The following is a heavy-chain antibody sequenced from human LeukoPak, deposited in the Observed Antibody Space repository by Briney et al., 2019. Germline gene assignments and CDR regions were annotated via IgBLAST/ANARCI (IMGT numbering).Heavy chain of an antibody. CDR3: ARRSRNYYDSSGYRY. CDR1: GGSFSGYY. J-gene: IGHJ4*02. Sequence: SETLSLTCAVYGGSFSGYYWSWIRQPPGKGLEWIGEINHSGSTNYNPSLKSRVTISVDTSKNQFSLKLGSVAAADTAVYYCARRSRNYYDSSGYRYWGQGTLVTVSS. CDR2: INHSGST. D-gene: IGHD3-22*01. V-gene: IGHV4-34*01.